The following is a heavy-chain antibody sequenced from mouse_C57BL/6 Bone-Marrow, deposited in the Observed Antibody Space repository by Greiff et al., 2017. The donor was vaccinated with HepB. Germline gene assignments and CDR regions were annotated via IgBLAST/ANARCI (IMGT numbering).Heavy chain of an antibody. CDR3: ARDITTVVARLFDD. V-gene: IGHV1-53*01. J-gene: IGHJ2*01. CDR2: INPSNGGT. D-gene: IGHD1-1*01. Sequence: VQLQQPGTELVKPGASVKLSCKASGYTFTSYWMHWVKQRPGQGLEWIGNINPSNGGTNYNEKFKSKATLTVDKSSSTAYMQLSSLTSEDSAVYYCARDITTVVARLFDDWGQGTTLTVSS. CDR1: GYTFTSYW.